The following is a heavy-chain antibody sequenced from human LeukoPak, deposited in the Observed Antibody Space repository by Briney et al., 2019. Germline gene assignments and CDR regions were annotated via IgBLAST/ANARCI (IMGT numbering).Heavy chain of an antibody. Sequence: PGGSLRLSCAASGFTFSSYAMSRVRQAPGKGLEWVSAISGSGGSTYYADSVKGRFTISRDNSKNTLYLQMNSLRAEDTAVYYCAKDLAPKSYGDYFDYWGQGTLVTVSS. D-gene: IGHD4-17*01. J-gene: IGHJ4*02. CDR2: ISGSGGST. CDR1: GFTFSSYA. V-gene: IGHV3-23*01. CDR3: AKDLAPKSYGDYFDY.